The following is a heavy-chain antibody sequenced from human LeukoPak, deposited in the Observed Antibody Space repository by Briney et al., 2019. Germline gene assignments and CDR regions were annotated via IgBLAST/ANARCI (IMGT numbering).Heavy chain of an antibody. J-gene: IGHJ5*02. V-gene: IGHV3-7*03. D-gene: IGHD5-18*01. Sequence: GGSLRLSCVASGLTVSSHWMSWVRQAPGKGLEWVANIREERGQEYYVDSVKGRFTISKNSAKDSLYLQMNTLRVEDTAMYYCASLDTAKQPLANHWGQGTLVTVSS. CDR3: ASLDTAKQPLANH. CDR2: IREERGQE. CDR1: GLTVSSHW.